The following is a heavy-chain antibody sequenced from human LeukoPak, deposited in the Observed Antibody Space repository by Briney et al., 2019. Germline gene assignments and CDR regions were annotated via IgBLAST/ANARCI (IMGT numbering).Heavy chain of an antibody. Sequence: GASVKVSCKASGYTFTSYGISWVRQAPGQGLEWMGWISAYNGNTNYAQKLQGRVTMTTDTSTSTAYMELSSLRSEDTAVYYCARGLSYDSSGYYYDSKYYFDYWGQGTLVTVSS. CDR3: ARGLSYDSSGYYYDSKYYFDY. V-gene: IGHV1-18*01. CDR1: GYTFTSYG. J-gene: IGHJ4*02. CDR2: ISAYNGNT. D-gene: IGHD3-22*01.